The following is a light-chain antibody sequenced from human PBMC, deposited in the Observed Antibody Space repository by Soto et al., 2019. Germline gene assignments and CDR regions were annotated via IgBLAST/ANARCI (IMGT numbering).Light chain of an antibody. CDR3: QQRSNWPPIT. CDR2: DAS. V-gene: IGKV3-11*01. CDR1: QSVSSY. Sequence: EIVLTQSPATLSLSPGERATLSCRVSQSVSSYLAWYQQKPGQAPRLLIYDASNRATGIPARFSSSGSGTDFTLTISSLEPEDFAVYYCQQRSNWPPITFGQGTRLEIK. J-gene: IGKJ5*01.